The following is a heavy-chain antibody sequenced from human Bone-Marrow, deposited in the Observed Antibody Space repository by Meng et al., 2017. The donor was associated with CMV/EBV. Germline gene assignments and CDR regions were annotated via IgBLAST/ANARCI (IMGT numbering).Heavy chain of an antibody. CDR3: AKVSLYSSSSTSCLFDY. J-gene: IGHJ4*02. CDR1: GFTFEDYA. V-gene: IGHV3-9*01. Sequence: SLKISCAASGFTFEDYAMHWVRQAPGKRQEWVSGISGNSGSICYADSVKGRFTISRDNSKNTQALQMNSLRAEDTAVYYCAKVSLYSSSSTSCLFDYWGQGTLVTVSS. D-gene: IGHD2-2*01. CDR2: ISGNSGSI.